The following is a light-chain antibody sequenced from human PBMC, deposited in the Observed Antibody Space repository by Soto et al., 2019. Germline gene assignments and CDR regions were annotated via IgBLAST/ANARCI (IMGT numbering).Light chain of an antibody. CDR3: SSYTSSSSYV. CDR2: DVS. V-gene: IGLV2-14*01. J-gene: IGLJ1*01. CDR1: SSDVGGYNY. Sequence: QSALTQPASVSGSPGQSITISCTGTSSDVGGYNYVSWYQQHPGNAPKLMIYDVSNRPSGVSNRFSGSKSGNTASLTISGLQAEDDADYYCSSYTSSSSYVFGTGTKVTVL.